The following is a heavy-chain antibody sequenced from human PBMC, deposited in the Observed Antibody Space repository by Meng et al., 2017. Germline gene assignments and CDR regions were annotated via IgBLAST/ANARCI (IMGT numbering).Heavy chain of an antibody. Sequence: ASVKVSCKASGYTVTSYGISWVRQAPGQGLEWMGWISAYNGNTNYAQKLQGRVTMTTDTSTSTAYMELRSLRSDDTAVYYCARGWKQWFGYRSVDYWGQGTLVTVSS. D-gene: IGHD3-10*01. CDR2: ISAYNGNT. CDR3: ARGWKQWFGYRSVDY. J-gene: IGHJ4*02. V-gene: IGHV1-18*01. CDR1: GYTVTSYG.